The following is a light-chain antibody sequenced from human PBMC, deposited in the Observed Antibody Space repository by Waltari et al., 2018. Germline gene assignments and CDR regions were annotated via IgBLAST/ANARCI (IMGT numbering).Light chain of an antibody. Sequence: QSALTQPASVSGSPGQSLTISCTGTSNDVGAYNYVYWYQQHPGKPPKLIIYDVTARPSGVSYRFTGSKSGDTASLTISGLQAEDEADYYCSSYTTTTTVIFGGGTKLTVL. CDR3: SSYTTTTTVI. CDR1: SNDVGAYNY. CDR2: DVT. V-gene: IGLV2-14*03. J-gene: IGLJ2*01.